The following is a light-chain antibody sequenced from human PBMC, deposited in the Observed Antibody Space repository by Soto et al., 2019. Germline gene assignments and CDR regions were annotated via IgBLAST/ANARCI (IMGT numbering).Light chain of an antibody. CDR3: QQRNSYTST. V-gene: IGKV1-9*01. CDR2: AAS. J-gene: IGKJ5*01. CDR1: QGIRSY. Sequence: DIQLTQSPSFLSASVGDRVTITCRASQGIRSYLAWYQQKPGKAPKLLIYAASTLQSGVPSRFSGSGSGTEFSLTLSSLQPQNFATYSTQQRNSYTSTFGAGSRLEI.